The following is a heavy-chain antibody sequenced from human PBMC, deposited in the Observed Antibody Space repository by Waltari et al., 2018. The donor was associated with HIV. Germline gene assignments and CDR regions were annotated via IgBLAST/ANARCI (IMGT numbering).Heavy chain of an antibody. CDR2: IRYDGNTK. V-gene: IGHV3-30*02. D-gene: IGHD2-15*01. CDR3: AKELRSGYSYYYYGMDV. CDR1: GFSFSISG. J-gene: IGHJ6*02. Sequence: QGQLVESGGGVVQPGGSLRLSCAASGFSFSISGMHWVRQAPGKGLEGVTVIRYDGNTKYYADSVKGRFTISRDNSKNTLYLQMSSRRAEDTAVYYCAKELRSGYSYYYYGMDVWGQGTTVTVSS.